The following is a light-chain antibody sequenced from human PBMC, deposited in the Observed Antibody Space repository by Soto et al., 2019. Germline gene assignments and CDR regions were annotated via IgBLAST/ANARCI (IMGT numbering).Light chain of an antibody. CDR3: SLYAGSHNYV. Sequence: QSALTQPPSASGSPGQSVTISCTGSSSDIGGYNYVSWYQQHPGKAPKLMIYEVSKRPSGVPDRLSGSKSGNTASLTVSGLQAEDEADYYCSLYAGSHNYVFGNGTKLTVL. CDR2: EVS. V-gene: IGLV2-8*01. CDR1: SSDIGGYNY. J-gene: IGLJ1*01.